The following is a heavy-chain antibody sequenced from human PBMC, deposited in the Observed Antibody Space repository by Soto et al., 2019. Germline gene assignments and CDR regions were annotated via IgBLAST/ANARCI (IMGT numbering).Heavy chain of an antibody. CDR2: INPYSADT. J-gene: IGHJ4*02. Sequence: ASVKVSCKASGYTFTDYFIHWVRQAPGQGLEWMGWINPYSADTNYAQKFQGRVTMTRDTSIDTAFMQLSWLRSDDTAVYYCARAPVGGSSNLDYWGQGALVTAPQ. CDR3: ARAPVGGSSNLDY. V-gene: IGHV1-2*02. D-gene: IGHD1-26*01. CDR1: GYTFTDYF.